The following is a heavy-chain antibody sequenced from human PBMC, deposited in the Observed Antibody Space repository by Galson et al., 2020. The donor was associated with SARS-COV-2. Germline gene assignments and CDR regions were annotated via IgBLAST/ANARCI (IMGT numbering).Heavy chain of an antibody. CDR2: INQSGSA. D-gene: IGHD3-3*01. J-gene: IGHJ4*02. Sequence: SETLSLTCAVSGDSISNDNWWSWVRQPPGKGLEWIGEINQSGSATYNPTLKSQVTISGDTSKNQFSLKLSSVTAADTAVYYCVRNGYYSLEYWGQGMLVTVSS. CDR1: GDSISNDNW. V-gene: IGHV4-4*02. CDR3: VRNGYYSLEY.